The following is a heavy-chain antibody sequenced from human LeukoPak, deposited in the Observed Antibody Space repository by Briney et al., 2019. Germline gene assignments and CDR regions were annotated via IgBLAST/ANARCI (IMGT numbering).Heavy chain of an antibody. J-gene: IGHJ4*02. D-gene: IGHD5-12*01. CDR2: IYTGGDT. CDR1: GFSVRSNY. V-gene: IGHV3-53*01. CDR3: ARESGYAVGDY. Sequence: GGSLRLSCAASGFSVRSNYMSWVRQAPGKGLEWVSVIYTGGDTYYADSVKGRFSISRDNSKNTLYLHMNSLRAEDTAVYYCARESGYAVGDYWGQGTLVTVSS.